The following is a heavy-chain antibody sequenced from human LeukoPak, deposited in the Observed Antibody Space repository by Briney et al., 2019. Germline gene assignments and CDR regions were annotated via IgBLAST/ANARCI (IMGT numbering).Heavy chain of an antibody. Sequence: GGSLRLSCAASGFTVDSNNLNWVRQAPGKGLEWVSVIYSGGSTYYVDSVKGRFTISRDNSKNTLYLEMSSLRVEDTAVYFCARGGGYYGVDYWGQGTLVTVSS. V-gene: IGHV3-53*01. CDR2: IYSGGST. CDR3: ARGGGYYGVDY. D-gene: IGHD4-17*01. CDR1: GFTVDSNN. J-gene: IGHJ4*02.